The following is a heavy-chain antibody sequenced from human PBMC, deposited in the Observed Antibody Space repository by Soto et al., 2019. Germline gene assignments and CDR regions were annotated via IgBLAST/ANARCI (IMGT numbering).Heavy chain of an antibody. D-gene: IGHD1-26*01. CDR1: GGTFSSYA. V-gene: IGHV1-69*13. Sequence: GGSVKVSCKASGGTFSSYAISWVRQAPGQGLEWMGGIIPIFGTANYAQKFQGRVTITADESTSTAYMELSSLRSEDTAVYYCARDLGGSYVLLHAFDIWGQGTMVTVSS. J-gene: IGHJ3*02. CDR3: ARDLGGSYVLLHAFDI. CDR2: IIPIFGTA.